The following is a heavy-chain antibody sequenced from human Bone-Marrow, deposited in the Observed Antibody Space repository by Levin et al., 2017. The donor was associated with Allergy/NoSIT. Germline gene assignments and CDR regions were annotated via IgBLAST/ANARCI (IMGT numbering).Heavy chain of an antibody. V-gene: IGHV1-24*01. CDR2: FDPEDGET. D-gene: IGHD3-3*02. J-gene: IGHJ4*02. CDR1: ISTLNELS. CDR3: AASILSDFYYY. Sequence: PVASVKVSCKVSISTLNELSIHWVRQAPGKGLQWMGGFDPEDGETALAQDFQGRLTLTEDTATDTAYMELSSLGSEDTAVYYCAASILSDFYYYFGQGTLVTVSS.